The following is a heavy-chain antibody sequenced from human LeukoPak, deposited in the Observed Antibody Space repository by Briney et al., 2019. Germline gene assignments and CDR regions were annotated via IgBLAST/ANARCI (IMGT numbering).Heavy chain of an antibody. CDR1: GFTFSSYS. Sequence: GGSLRLSCAASGFTFSSYSMNWVRQAPGKGLEWVSSISSSSSYIYYADSVKGRFTISRDNAKNSLYLQMNSLRAEDTAVYYCARGGRSSSWTFDYWGQGTLVTVSS. D-gene: IGHD6-13*01. CDR2: ISSSSSYI. CDR3: ARGGRSSSWTFDY. V-gene: IGHV3-21*01. J-gene: IGHJ4*02.